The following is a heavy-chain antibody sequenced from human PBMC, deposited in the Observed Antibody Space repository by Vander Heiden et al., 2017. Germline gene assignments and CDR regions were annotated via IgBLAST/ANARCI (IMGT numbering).Heavy chain of an antibody. D-gene: IGHD1-26*01. Sequence: QLQLQESGPGLVKPSETPSLTCTIAAGSISSRTSYWGWIRQPPGKGLEWIGSITYSGSTYYTPSLKSRVTMSVDTSKNQFSLKVTSVTAADTDVYYCARLYLLGHPDAGSYFDYWGQGTLVTVSS. J-gene: IGHJ4*02. CDR3: ARLYLLGHPDAGSYFDY. CDR2: ITYSGST. CDR1: AGSISSRTSY. V-gene: IGHV4-39*01.